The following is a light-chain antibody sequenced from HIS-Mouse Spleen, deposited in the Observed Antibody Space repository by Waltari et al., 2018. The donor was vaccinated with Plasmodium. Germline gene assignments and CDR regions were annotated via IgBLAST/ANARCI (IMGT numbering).Light chain of an antibody. CDR1: SSDVGSYNL. CDR3: CSYAGSSTFVV. Sequence: QSALTQPASVSGSPGQSIPISCTGTSSDVGSYNLVSWYQQNPGKAPNLMIYEGSKRPSGVSNRFSGSKSGNTASLTISGLQAEDEADYYCCSYAGSSTFVVFGGGTKLTVL. CDR2: EGS. V-gene: IGLV2-23*03. J-gene: IGLJ2*01.